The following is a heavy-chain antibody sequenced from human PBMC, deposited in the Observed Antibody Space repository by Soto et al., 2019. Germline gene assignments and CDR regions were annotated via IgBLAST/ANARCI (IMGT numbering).Heavy chain of an antibody. Sequence: TSETLSLTCAVSGGSISRDDYSWSWIRQPPGKGLEWLGYISDSGNTYYNPSLKSRATISADRPKNQFSLQLTSVTAADTAVYFCARGSTDYFDSTGYHGYYDYWGQGTLVTVSS. V-gene: IGHV4-30-2*01. D-gene: IGHD3-22*01. J-gene: IGHJ4*02. CDR1: GGSISRDDYS. CDR2: ISDSGNT. CDR3: ARGSTDYFDSTGYHGYYDY.